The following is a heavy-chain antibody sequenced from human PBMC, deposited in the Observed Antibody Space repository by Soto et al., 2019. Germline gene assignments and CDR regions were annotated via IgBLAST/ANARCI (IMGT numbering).Heavy chain of an antibody. CDR2: LIPVFGSP. CDR3: TRVLGYTFEPGKTRYFAMDV. Sequence: QVQLVQSGAEVKKPGSSVTVSCKTSGGTFSKDAINWVRQAPGQGLEWMGLLIPVFGSPIYAQKFQGRSRITADESTSTVYMDLSSLRSEDTAVYYCTRVLGYTFEPGKTRYFAMDVWGQGTTVSVSS. J-gene: IGHJ6*02. V-gene: IGHV1-69*01. CDR1: GGTFSKDA. D-gene: IGHD5-18*01.